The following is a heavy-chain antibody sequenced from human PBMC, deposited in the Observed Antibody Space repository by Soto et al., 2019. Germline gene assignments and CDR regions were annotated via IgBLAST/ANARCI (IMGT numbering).Heavy chain of an antibody. CDR3: AKEDDNYDFWRAKDY. J-gene: IGHJ4*02. CDR2: ISGSGGSK. Sequence: GGSLRLSCAASGFTFSSYSMSWVRQAPGKGLEWVSSISGSGGSKSYADSVKGRFIVSSDNSKNTLFVQMNSLRVEDTALYYCAKEDDNYDFWRAKDYWGQGTLVTVSS. CDR1: GFTFSSYS. V-gene: IGHV3-23*01. D-gene: IGHD3-3*01.